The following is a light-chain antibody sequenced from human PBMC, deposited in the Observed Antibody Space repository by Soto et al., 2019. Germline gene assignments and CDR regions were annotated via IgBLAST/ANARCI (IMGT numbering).Light chain of an antibody. V-gene: IGKV3-20*01. Sequence: EIVLTQSPGTLSLSPGERVTLSCRASQSVSTTSLAWYQQKPGQAPRLLIYGASSRATGIPARFRGSGSGTDFTLTISRLEPEDFAVYYCQLGGFGQGTKVEI. CDR1: QSVSTTS. CDR3: QLGG. J-gene: IGKJ1*01. CDR2: GAS.